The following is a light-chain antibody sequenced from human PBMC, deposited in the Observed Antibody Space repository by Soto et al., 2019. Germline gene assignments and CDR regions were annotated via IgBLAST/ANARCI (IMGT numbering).Light chain of an antibody. CDR3: QQCGSSPWT. V-gene: IGKV3-20*01. CDR1: QSVSSSY. J-gene: IGKJ1*01. CDR2: DTS. Sequence: EIVLTQSPGTLSLSPWERATLSCSASQSVSSSYLVWYQQKPGQAPRLLIYDTSSRATGIPDRFSGSGSGTDFTLTISRLEPEDFAVYYCQQCGSSPWTFGQGTKVDIK.